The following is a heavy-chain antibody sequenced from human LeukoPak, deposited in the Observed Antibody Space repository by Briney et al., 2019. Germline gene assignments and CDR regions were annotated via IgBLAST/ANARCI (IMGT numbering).Heavy chain of an antibody. V-gene: IGHV3-23*01. CDR1: GFTFHFYA. D-gene: IGHD1-26*01. CDR3: ANGGVGGTFYDWFDV. J-gene: IGHJ5*02. Sequence: PGGSLRLSCEAFGFTFHFYAVSWVRQAPGKGLEWVSSISKSGDDTHYADSVKGRFTIFRDNSKNTLYLQMNSLRVDDTAVYYCANGGVGGTFYDWFDVWGQGTLVTVSS. CDR2: ISKSGDDT.